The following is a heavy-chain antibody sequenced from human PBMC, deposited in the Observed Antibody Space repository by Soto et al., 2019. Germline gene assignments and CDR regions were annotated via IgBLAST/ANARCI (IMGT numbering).Heavy chain of an antibody. CDR1: GYTFTSYA. V-gene: IGHV1-3*01. D-gene: IGHD2-2*02. J-gene: IGHJ6*02. CDR3: ASGEGYCSSTSCYTYYYYYGMDV. CDR2: INAGNGNT. Sequence: ASVKVSCKASGYTFTSYAMHWVRQAPGQRLEWMGWINAGNGNTKYSQKFQGRVTITRDTSASTAYMELSSLRSEDTAAYYCASGEGYCSSTSCYTYYYYYGMDVWGQGTTVTVSS.